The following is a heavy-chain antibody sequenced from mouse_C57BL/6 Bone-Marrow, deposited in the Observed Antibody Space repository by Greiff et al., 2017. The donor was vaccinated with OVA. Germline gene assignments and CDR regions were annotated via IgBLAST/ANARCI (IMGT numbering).Heavy chain of an antibody. J-gene: IGHJ4*01. CDR2: IRSKSNNYAT. CDR3: VRHGGYYGSSYYYAMDY. D-gene: IGHD1-1*01. V-gene: IGHV10-1*01. CDR1: GFSFNTYA. Sequence: EVKLMESGGGLVQPKGSLKLSCAASGFSFNTYAMNWVRQAPGKGLEWVARIRSKSNNYATYYADSVKDRFTISRDDSESMLYLQMNNLKTEDTAMYYCVRHGGYYGSSYYYAMDYWGQGTSVTVSS.